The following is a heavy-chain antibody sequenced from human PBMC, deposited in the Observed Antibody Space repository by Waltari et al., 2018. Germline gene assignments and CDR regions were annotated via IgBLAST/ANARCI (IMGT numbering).Heavy chain of an antibody. J-gene: IGHJ4*02. D-gene: IGHD4-17*01. V-gene: IGHV3-7*01. CDR1: GFTFRSCW. CDR2: IKQDGSEK. Sequence: DVQLVASGGGFVQPGGSLRLACAASGFTFRSCWMLCIRQAPGKGLEWVANIKQDGSEKYYVDSVKGRFTISRDNAKNSLYLQMNSLRAEDTAVYYCARPHYGDYPFDYWGQGTLVTVSS. CDR3: ARPHYGDYPFDY.